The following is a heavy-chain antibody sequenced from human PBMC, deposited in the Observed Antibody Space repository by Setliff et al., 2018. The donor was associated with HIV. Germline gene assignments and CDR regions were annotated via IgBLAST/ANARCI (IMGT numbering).Heavy chain of an antibody. CDR3: ARRSIVGVTRGFYYYGLDV. D-gene: IGHD1-26*01. V-gene: IGHV4-4*09. J-gene: IGHJ6*02. CDR2: IYISGTT. CDR1: GDSISSYY. Sequence: SETLSLTCTVSGDSISSYYWNWIRQPPGKGLEWIGYIYISGTTNYNPSLKNRVTMSLDTSKTQVSLRLTSVTAADTAVYYCARRSIVGVTRGFYYYGLDVWGQGTTVTVSS.